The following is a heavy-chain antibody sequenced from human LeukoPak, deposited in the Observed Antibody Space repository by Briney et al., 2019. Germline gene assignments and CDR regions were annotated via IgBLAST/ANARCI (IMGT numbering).Heavy chain of an antibody. V-gene: IGHV3-7*01. CDR1: GFTFSSYW. J-gene: IGHJ6*02. CDR2: IKQDGSEN. D-gene: IGHD3-22*01. CDR3: ARNRNYYDSSGYYYYYRGLDV. Sequence: GGSLRLSCVASGFTFSSYWMSWVRQAPGKGPEWVANIKQDGSENYYVDSVKGRFTISRDNAKNSLYLQMNSLRVEDTAVYYCARNRNYYDSSGYYYYYRGLDVWGQGTTVTVSS.